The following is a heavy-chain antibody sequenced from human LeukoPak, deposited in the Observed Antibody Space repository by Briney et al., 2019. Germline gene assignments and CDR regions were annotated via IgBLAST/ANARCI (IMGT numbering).Heavy chain of an antibody. CDR3: AKDIGYDSSGYFDY. J-gene: IGHJ4*02. CDR2: ISWNSGSI. V-gene: IGHV3-9*01. D-gene: IGHD3-22*01. Sequence: PGRSLRLSCAASGFTFDDYAMHWVRHAPGKGLEWVSGISWNSGSIGYADSVEGRFTISRDNAKNSLYLQMNSLRAEDTALYYCAKDIGYDSSGYFDYWGQGTLVTVSS. CDR1: GFTFDDYA.